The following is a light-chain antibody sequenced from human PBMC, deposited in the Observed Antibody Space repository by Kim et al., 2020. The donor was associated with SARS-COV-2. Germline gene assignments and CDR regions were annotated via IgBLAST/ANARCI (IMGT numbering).Light chain of an antibody. V-gene: IGKV3D-7*01. CDR2: GES. CDR3: QQAYNLPTA. J-gene: IGKJ4*01. CDR1: QSVSSSY. Sequence: PGERVTLFWRASQSVSSSYLTWYQQKPGQAPRLLIYGESTRATGIPARFSGSGSGTDFTLTISSLQPEDFAVYYCQQAYNLPTAFGGGTKV.